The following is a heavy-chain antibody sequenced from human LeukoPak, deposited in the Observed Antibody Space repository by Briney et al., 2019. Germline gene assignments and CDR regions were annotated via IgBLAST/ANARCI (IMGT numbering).Heavy chain of an antibody. D-gene: IGHD6-13*01. J-gene: IGHJ4*02. Sequence: PGGSLRLSCAASGFTFSNYAMSWVRQAPGKGLEWVSSIIASGGHTYYADSVKGRFTISRDNSKNTLFLQMNSLRAEDTAVYYCAKGGIAAADTDYWGQGTLVTVSS. V-gene: IGHV3-23*01. CDR1: GFTFSNYA. CDR3: AKGGIAAADTDY. CDR2: IIASGGHT.